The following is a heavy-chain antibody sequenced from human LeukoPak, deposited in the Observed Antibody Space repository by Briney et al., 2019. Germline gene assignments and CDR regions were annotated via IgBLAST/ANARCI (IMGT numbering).Heavy chain of an antibody. CDR2: ISAYNGNT. V-gene: IGHV1-18*01. CDR1: GYTFTSYG. D-gene: IGHD2-15*01. Sequence: GASVKVSCKASGYTFTSYGISWVRQAPGQGLEWMGWISAYNGNTNYAQKLQGRVTMTTDTSTSTAYMELRSLRSDDTAVYYCARDRAIVVVGTNWFDPWGQGTLVTVSS. J-gene: IGHJ5*02. CDR3: ARDRAIVVVGTNWFDP.